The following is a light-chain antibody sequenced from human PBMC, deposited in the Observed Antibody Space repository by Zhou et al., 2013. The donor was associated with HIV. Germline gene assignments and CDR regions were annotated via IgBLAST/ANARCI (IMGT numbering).Light chain of an antibody. J-gene: IGKJ2*01. CDR3: QQYGSSPHT. CDR1: QTISSNY. Sequence: EIVLTQSPGTLSLSPGEGATLSCRASQTISSNYLAWYQQKAGQAPRLLIYGASSRATGIPDRFSGSGSGTDFTLIISRLEPEDFAVYYCQQYGSSPHTIGQGTKLEIK. V-gene: IGKV3-20*01. CDR2: GAS.